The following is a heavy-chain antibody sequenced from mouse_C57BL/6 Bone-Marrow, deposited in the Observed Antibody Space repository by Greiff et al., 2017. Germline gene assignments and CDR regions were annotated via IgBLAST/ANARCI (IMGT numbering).Heavy chain of an antibody. D-gene: IGHD2-4*01. V-gene: IGHV1-15*01. J-gene: IGHJ2*01. CDR2: IDPETGGT. Sequence: VQLQQSGAELVRPGASVTLSCKASGYTFTDYEMPWVKQTPVHGLEWIGAIDPETGGTAYNQKFKGKAILTADKSSSTAYMELRSLTSEDSAVYYCTREDYDDYGGQGTTLTVSS. CDR3: TREDYDDY. CDR1: GYTFTDYE.